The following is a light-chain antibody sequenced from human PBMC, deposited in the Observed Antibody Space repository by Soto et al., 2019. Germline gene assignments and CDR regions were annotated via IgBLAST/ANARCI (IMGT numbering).Light chain of an antibody. CDR3: QQYGSSPRT. CDR1: QSVSSNY. J-gene: IGKJ1*01. V-gene: IGKV3-20*01. Sequence: EIFLTQSPGSLSLSAWERATLSWRASQSVSSNYLAWYQQKPGQAPKLLIYGASSGATGIPDRFSGSGSGTDFTLTISRLEPEDFAVYYCQQYGSSPRTFGQGTKVDIK. CDR2: GAS.